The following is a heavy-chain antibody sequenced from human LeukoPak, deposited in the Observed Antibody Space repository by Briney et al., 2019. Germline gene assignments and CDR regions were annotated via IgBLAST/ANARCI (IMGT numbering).Heavy chain of an antibody. Sequence: PSETLSLTCTVSGGSISSSSYYWGWIRQPPGKGLEWIGSIYYSGSTYYNPSLKSRVTISVDTSKNQFSLKLSSVTAADTAVYYCARGSSSGYLFDYWGQGTLVTVSS. CDR3: ARGSSSGYLFDY. V-gene: IGHV4-39*07. D-gene: IGHD3-22*01. CDR2: IYYSGST. CDR1: GGSISSSSYY. J-gene: IGHJ4*02.